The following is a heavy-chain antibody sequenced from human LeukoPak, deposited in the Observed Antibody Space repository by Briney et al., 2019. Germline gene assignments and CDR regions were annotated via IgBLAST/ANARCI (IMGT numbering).Heavy chain of an antibody. J-gene: IGHJ4*02. Sequence: SETLSLTCAVYGGSFSGYYWSWIRQPPGKGLEWIGEINHSGSTDYNPSLKSRVTISVDTSKNQFSLKLSSVTAADTAVYYCARYSGYYLSYFDYWGQGTLVTVSS. CDR2: INHSGST. D-gene: IGHD3-22*01. V-gene: IGHV4-34*01. CDR3: ARYSGYYLSYFDY. CDR1: GGSFSGYY.